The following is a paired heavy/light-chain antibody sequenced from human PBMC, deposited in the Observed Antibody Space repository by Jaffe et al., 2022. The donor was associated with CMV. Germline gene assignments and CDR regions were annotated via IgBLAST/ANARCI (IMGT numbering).Heavy chain of an antibody. J-gene: IGHJ4*02. V-gene: IGHV3-23*04. CDR2: IRGTGETT. CDR1: GFLIDNAA. CDR3: ARAQSSMLAGLAALES. D-gene: IGHD3-10*02. Sequence: EVKLVESGGGLVQPGGSLRLSCAGSGFLIDNAAMSWFRQAPGGGLQWVSGIRGTGETTHYADSVKGRFIISRDTSKNTLFLLMNNLRVDDTARYFCARAQSSMLAGLAALESWGQGALVTVSS.
Light chain of an antibody. CDR1: QDIGPY. CDR2: ETS. Sequence: EIVLTQSPATLSLSPGERAALSCRASQDIGPYLAWYQQRPGQAPRLVIYETSKRASDIPARFSGSGSRRDFTLNIAGLQSEDFAVYYCQHHTVWPPVTFGGGTRVE. J-gene: IGKJ4*02. V-gene: IGKV3-11*02. CDR3: QHHTVWPPVT.